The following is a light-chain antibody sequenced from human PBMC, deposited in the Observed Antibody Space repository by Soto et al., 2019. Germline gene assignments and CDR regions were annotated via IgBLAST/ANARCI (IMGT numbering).Light chain of an antibody. Sequence: DIVMTQSPATLSVSPGERATLSCRASQSVDNNLAWYQQKPGQAPRLLISDASTRATGIPARFSGSGSGTEFTLTISSLQSEDFAVYYCQQYNNWPPLTFGGGTKVEIK. J-gene: IGKJ4*01. CDR3: QQYNNWPPLT. CDR2: DAS. CDR1: QSVDNN. V-gene: IGKV3-15*01.